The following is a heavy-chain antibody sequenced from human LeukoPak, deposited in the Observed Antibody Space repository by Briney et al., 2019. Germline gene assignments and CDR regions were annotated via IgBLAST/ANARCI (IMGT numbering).Heavy chain of an antibody. D-gene: IGHD3-9*01. CDR1: GYTFTGYY. V-gene: IGHV1-2*02. J-gene: IGHJ4*02. CDR2: INPNSGGT. CDR3: ARVDILTGYRIDY. Sequence: ASVKVSCKASGYTFTGYYMHWVRQAPGQGLEWMGWINPNSGGTNYAQKFQGRVTMTRDTSISTAYMELSRLRSDDTAVYYCARVDILTGYRIDYWGQGTLVTASS.